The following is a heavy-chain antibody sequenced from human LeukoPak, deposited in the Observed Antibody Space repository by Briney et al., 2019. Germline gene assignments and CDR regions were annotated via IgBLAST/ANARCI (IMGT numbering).Heavy chain of an antibody. D-gene: IGHD3-3*01. CDR2: IFSSGST. J-gene: IGHJ3*02. Sequence: SETLSLTCTVSGDTISIHYWTWIRQPAGKGLEWIGRIFSSGSTNYNPSLKSRVTMSVDTSKNQFSLELSSVTAADTAVYYCARASEPYYDFWSGYWIPHYAFDIWGQGTMVTVSS. CDR1: GDTISIHY. CDR3: ARASEPYYDFWSGYWIPHYAFDI. V-gene: IGHV4-4*07.